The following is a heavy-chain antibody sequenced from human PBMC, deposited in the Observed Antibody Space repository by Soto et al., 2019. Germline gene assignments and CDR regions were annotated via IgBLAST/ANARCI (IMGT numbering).Heavy chain of an antibody. J-gene: IGHJ4*02. CDR2: INHSGST. CDR3: ARGGLRGYRYGYSGGYYFDY. D-gene: IGHD5-18*01. V-gene: IGHV4-34*01. Sequence: SETLSLTCAVYGGSFSGYYWSWLRQPPGKGLEWIGEINHSGSTNYNPSLKSRVTISVDTSKNQFSLKLSSVTAADTAVYYCARGGLRGYRYGYSGGYYFDYWGQGTLVTVS. CDR1: GGSFSGYY.